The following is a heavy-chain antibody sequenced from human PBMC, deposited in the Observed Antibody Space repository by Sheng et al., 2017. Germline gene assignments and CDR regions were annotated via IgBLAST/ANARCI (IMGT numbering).Heavy chain of an antibody. CDR3: ARGATNGDYVLXWFDP. Sequence: ESGGGVVQPGRSLRLSCAASGFTFINYGMHWVRQAPGKGLEWVAVIWYDGSNKKYAESVKGRFTISRDNSKNTLYLQMNSLRAEDTAVYYCARGATNGDYVLXWFDPSGPREPVGHRLL. V-gene: IGHV3-33*01. D-gene: IGHD4-17*01. J-gene: IGHJ5*02. CDR2: IWYDGSNK. CDR1: GFTFINYG.